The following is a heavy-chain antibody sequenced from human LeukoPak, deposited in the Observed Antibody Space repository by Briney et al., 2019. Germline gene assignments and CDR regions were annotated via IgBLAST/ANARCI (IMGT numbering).Heavy chain of an antibody. Sequence: SETLSLTCTVSGGSISSSNYYWGWIRQPPGQGLGWSGTIYYSGITYYNPSLKSRVTISVDTSKNQFSLKLSSVTAADTAVYYCARQTYDSSVSPTFFDFWGQGTLVTVSS. CDR1: GGSISSSNYY. V-gene: IGHV4-39*01. CDR2: IYYSGIT. J-gene: IGHJ4*02. D-gene: IGHD3-22*01. CDR3: ARQTYDSSVSPTFFDF.